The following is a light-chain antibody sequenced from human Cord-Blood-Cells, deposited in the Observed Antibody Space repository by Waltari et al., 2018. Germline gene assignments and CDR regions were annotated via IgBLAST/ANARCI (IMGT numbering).Light chain of an antibody. Sequence: DIQMTQSPSSLSASVGDRVTITCQASQDISNYLNWYQQKTGKAPKLLNYDASNLETGVPSRFSGSGSGTDFTCTIGSLQPEDIATYYCQQYDNLPFTFGPGTKVDIK. CDR1: QDISNY. J-gene: IGKJ3*01. CDR3: QQYDNLPFT. CDR2: DAS. V-gene: IGKV1-33*01.